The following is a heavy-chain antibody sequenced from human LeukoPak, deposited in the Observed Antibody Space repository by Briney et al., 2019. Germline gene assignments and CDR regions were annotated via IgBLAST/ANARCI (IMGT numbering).Heavy chain of an antibody. CDR1: GFTFSSYA. CDR2: IWYDGSNK. D-gene: IGHD5-18*01. Sequence: PGGSLGLSCAASGFTFSSYAMHWVRQAPGKGLEWVAVIWYDGSNKYYADSVKGRFTISRDNSKNTLYLQMNSLRAEDTAVYYCARVVSYGSDYYYYGMDVWGQGTTVTVSS. CDR3: ARVVSYGSDYYYYGMDV. J-gene: IGHJ6*02. V-gene: IGHV3-33*08.